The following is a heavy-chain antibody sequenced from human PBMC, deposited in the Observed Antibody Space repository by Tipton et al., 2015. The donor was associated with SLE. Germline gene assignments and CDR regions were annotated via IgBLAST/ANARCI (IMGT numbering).Heavy chain of an antibody. Sequence: SLRLSCVASGFSVSSNYMSWVRQAPGKGLEWVSVIYSGRNTYYADSVKGRFTISRDNSKNTLYLQMNSLRAEDTAVYYCARGLAAREDYWGQGTLVTVSS. J-gene: IGHJ4*02. D-gene: IGHD6-6*01. CDR1: GFSVSSNY. CDR2: IYSGRNT. CDR3: ARGLAAREDY. V-gene: IGHV3-53*05.